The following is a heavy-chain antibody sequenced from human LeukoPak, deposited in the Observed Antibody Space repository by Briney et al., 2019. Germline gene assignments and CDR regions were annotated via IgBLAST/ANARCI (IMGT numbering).Heavy chain of an antibody. D-gene: IGHD3-3*01. J-gene: IGHJ4*02. CDR2: IKQDGSEK. CDR3: VRDFRFLDDY. V-gene: IGHV3-7*01. Sequence: PGGSLRLSCAASGFTFSSYAMSWVRQAPGKGLEWVANIKQDGSEKYYVDSVKGRFTISRDNAKNSLYLQMNSLRAEDTAMYYCVRDFRFLDDYWGQGTLVTVSS. CDR1: GFTFSSYA.